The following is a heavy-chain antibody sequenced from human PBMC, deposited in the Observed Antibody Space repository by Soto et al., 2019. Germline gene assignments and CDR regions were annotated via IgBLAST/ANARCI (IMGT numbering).Heavy chain of an antibody. D-gene: IGHD2-2*01. CDR2: INHSGST. CDR3: ARGEDCSSTSCSRPVGYMDV. V-gene: IGHV4-34*01. CDR1: GGSFSGYY. Sequence: SETLSLTCAVYGGSFSGYYWSWTRQPPGKGLEWIGEINHSGSTNYNPSLKSRVTISVDTSKNQFSLKLSSVTAADTAVYYCARGEDCSSTSCSRPVGYMDVWGKGTTVTVSS. J-gene: IGHJ6*03.